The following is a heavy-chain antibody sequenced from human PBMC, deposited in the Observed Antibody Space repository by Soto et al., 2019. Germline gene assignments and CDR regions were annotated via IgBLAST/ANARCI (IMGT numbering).Heavy chain of an antibody. D-gene: IGHD2-15*01. CDR2: ISSSSSTI. Sequence: EVQLVESGGGLVQPGGSLRLSCAASGFTFSSYSMNWVRQAPGKGLEWVSYISSSSSTIYYADSVKGRFTISRDNAKNSLYLQMDIVRDEDTAGYYCAGDVSCSGGSCHRFDYWGQGSLVTVSS. CDR1: GFTFSSYS. CDR3: AGDVSCSGGSCHRFDY. V-gene: IGHV3-48*02. J-gene: IGHJ4*02.